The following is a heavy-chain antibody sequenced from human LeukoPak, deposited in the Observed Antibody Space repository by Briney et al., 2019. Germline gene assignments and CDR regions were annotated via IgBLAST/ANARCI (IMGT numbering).Heavy chain of an antibody. Sequence: GGSLRLSCAVSGLTFSSSWMDWVRRAPGKGLEWVASINPDGNKKYSADSVKGRFTISRDNAVNSLYLQMNSLRVEDTAFYYCARDLAYSRLDYWGQGMLVTVSS. J-gene: IGHJ4*02. V-gene: IGHV3-7*01. CDR2: INPDGNKK. CDR1: GLTFSSSW. CDR3: ARDLAYSRLDY. D-gene: IGHD5-18*01.